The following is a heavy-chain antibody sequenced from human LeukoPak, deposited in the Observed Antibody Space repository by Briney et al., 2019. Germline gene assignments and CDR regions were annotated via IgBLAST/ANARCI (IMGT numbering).Heavy chain of an antibody. CDR1: GFTFSNYA. CDR3: ANTMADAFDI. V-gene: IGHV3-48*03. CDR2: ISGSGSTI. J-gene: IGHJ3*02. D-gene: IGHD3-10*01. Sequence: GGSLRLSCAASGFTFSNYAMNWVRQAPGKGLEWVSYISGSGSTIYYADSVKGRFTISRDNAKNSLYLQMNSLRAEDTAVYYCANTMADAFDIWGQGTMVTVSS.